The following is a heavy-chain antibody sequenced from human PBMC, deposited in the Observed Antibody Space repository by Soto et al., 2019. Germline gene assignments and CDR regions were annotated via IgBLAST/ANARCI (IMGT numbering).Heavy chain of an antibody. CDR2: ISAYNGNT. J-gene: IGHJ6*03. V-gene: IGHV1-18*01. D-gene: IGHD3-3*01. CDR1: GYTFTSYG. Sequence: QVQLVQSGAEVKKPGASVKVSCKASGYTFTSYGIIWVRQAPGQGLEWMGWISAYNGNTNYAQKLQGRVTMTTDTSTSTAYMELRSLRSDDTAVYYCARDWAGYYDFWSGQNYYYYYYMDVWGKGTTVTVSS. CDR3: ARDWAGYYDFWSGQNYYYYYYMDV.